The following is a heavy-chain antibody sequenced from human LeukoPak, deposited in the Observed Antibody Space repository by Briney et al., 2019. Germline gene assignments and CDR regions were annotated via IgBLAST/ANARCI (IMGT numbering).Heavy chain of an antibody. V-gene: IGHV1-46*01. J-gene: IGHJ3*02. Sequence: GASVKVSRKASGYTFTSYYMNWVRQAPGQGLEWMGIINPTGGSTSYAQKFQGRVTMTRDTSTSTVYMELSSLRSEDTAVYYCARGLTFGGVTNDAFDIWGQGTMVTVSS. D-gene: IGHD3-16*01. CDR3: ARGLTFGGVTNDAFDI. CDR1: GYTFTSYY. CDR2: INPTGGST.